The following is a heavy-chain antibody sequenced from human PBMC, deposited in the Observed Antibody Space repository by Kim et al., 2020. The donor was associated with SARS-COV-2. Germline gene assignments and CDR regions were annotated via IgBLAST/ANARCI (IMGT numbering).Heavy chain of an antibody. CDR2: IIPILGKP. Sequence: SVKVSCQTSGGIFNTHGFSWVRQAPGQGLQWIGRIIPILGKPEYAQNFQGRLTVSADKSTSTVYMEMTSLTSEDTAIYFCTRDQAPKPFDMWGQGTMVTVSS. CDR1: GGIFNTHG. CDR3: TRDQAPKPFDM. V-gene: IGHV1-69*04. J-gene: IGHJ3*02.